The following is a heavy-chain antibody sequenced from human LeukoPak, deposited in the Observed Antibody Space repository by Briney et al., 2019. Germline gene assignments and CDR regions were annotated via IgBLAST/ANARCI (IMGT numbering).Heavy chain of an antibody. Sequence: GFLRLSWGAFWFTFRRYAMGLVRPAPGKGVELVSAIRGSGGSTYYADSVKGRFTISRANSKNTLYLQMNSLTAEDTAVYYCAKDYWEQQLSDWGQGTLVTVSS. CDR1: WFTFRRYA. D-gene: IGHD6-13*01. J-gene: IGHJ4*02. CDR2: IRGSGGST. V-gene: IGHV3-23*01. CDR3: AKDYWEQQLSD.